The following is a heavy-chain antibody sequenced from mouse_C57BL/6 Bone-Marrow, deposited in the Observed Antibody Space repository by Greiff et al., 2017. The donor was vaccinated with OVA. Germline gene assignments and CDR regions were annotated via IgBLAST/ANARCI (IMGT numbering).Heavy chain of an antibody. J-gene: IGHJ2*01. CDR3: TTYGYHGNYFDY. V-gene: IGHV1-5*01. D-gene: IGHD2-2*01. CDR1: GYTFTSYW. CDR2: IYPGNSDT. Sequence: VQLQQSGTVLARPGASVKMSCKTSGYTFTSYWMHWVKQRPGQGLEWIGAIYPGNSDTSYNQKFKGKAKLTAVTSASTAYMELSSLTNEDSAVYYCTTYGYHGNYFDYWGQGTTLTVSS.